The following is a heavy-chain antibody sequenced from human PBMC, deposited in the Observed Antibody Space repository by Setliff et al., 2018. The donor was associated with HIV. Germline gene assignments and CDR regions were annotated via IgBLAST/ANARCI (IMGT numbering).Heavy chain of an antibody. V-gene: IGHV4-39*01. D-gene: IGHD3-22*01. CDR1: GGSISSRSNY. CDR2: IYYTGTT. Sequence: NPSETLFLTCTVSGGSISSRSNYWGWIRQPPGKGLEWIGTIYYTGTTYYNPSLQSRVTLSVDTSKNQFSLKLSSVTAADTAFYYCAKPYYDISGYYFYYFDYWGQGTLVTVSS. J-gene: IGHJ4*02. CDR3: AKPYYDISGYYFYYFDY.